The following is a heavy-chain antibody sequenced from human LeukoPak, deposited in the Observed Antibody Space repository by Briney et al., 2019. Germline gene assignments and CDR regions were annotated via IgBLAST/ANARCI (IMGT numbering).Heavy chain of an antibody. CDR2: VYYNGST. CDR1: GGSISSYY. V-gene: IGHV4-59*01. CDR3: ARGLGSGWPFDY. Sequence: SETLSLTCTVSGGSISSYYWTWMPQPPGKGLEYIGYVYYNGSTNYNPSIKSRVTISVDTSKNQFSLKLTSITAADTAMYYCARGLGSGWPFDYWGQGTLVTVSS. D-gene: IGHD6-19*01. J-gene: IGHJ4*02.